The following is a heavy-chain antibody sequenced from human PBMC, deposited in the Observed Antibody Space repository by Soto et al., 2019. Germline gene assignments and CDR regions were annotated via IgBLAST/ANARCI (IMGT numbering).Heavy chain of an antibody. CDR2: IYYSGST. CDR1: GGSISSGDYY. J-gene: IGHJ3*02. D-gene: IGHD3-3*01. CDR3: ARGILRSAFDI. V-gene: IGHV4-30-4*01. Sequence: SETLSLTCTVSGGSISSGDYYWSWIRQPPGKGLEWIGYIYYSGSTYYNPSLKSRVTISVDTSKNQFSLKLSSVTAADTAVYYCARGILRSAFDIWGQGTMVTVSS.